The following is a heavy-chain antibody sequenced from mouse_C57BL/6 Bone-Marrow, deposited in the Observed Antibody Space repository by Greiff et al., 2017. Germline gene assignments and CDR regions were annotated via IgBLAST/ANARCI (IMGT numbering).Heavy chain of an antibody. CDR1: GYTFTSYW. J-gene: IGHJ3*01. CDR2: IDPSDSYT. D-gene: IGHD4-1*01. V-gene: IGHV1-69*01. CDR3: ARGNWAWFAY. Sequence: VQLQQPGAELVMPGASVKLSCKASGYTFTSYWMHWVKQRPGQGLEWIGEIDPSDSYTNYNQKFKGKSTLTVDKSSSTAYMQLSSLTSEDSAVYYCARGNWAWFAYWGQGTLVTGSA.